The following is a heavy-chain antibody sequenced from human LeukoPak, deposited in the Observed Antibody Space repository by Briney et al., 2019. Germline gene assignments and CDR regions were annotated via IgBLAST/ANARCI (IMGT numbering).Heavy chain of an antibody. CDR2: FYYSGSP. V-gene: IGHV4-39*07. J-gene: IGHJ3*02. D-gene: IGHD3-10*01. CDR3: ARDLGFGEVGDAFEI. CDR1: GVSISYSSYY. Sequence: SETLSLTCTVSGVSISYSSYYWGWIRQPPGKGLEWIGSFYYSGSPYYNPSLKSRVTISVDTSKNQLSLKLSSVTAADTAVYHCARDLGFGEVGDAFEIWGQGTMVTVSS.